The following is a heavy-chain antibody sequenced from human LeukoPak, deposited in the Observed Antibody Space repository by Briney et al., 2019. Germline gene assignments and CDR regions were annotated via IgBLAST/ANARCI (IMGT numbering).Heavy chain of an antibody. CDR1: GFTFSSYS. V-gene: IGHV3-7*01. CDR3: ARDKPHSSGWYDYYYYGMDV. D-gene: IGHD6-19*01. CDR2: IKQDGSEK. J-gene: IGHJ6*02. Sequence: GGSLRLSCAASGFTFSSYSMNWVRQAPGKGLEWVANIKQDGSEKYYVDSVKGRFTISRDNAKNSLYLQMNSLRAEDTAVYYCARDKPHSSGWYDYYYYGMDVWGQGTTVTVSS.